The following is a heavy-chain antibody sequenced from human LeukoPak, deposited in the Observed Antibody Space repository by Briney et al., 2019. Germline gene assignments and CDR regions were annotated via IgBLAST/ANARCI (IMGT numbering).Heavy chain of an antibody. D-gene: IGHD6-13*01. CDR3: ARGTSSSWYVEYYFDY. CDR2: INHSGST. V-gene: IGHV4-34*01. J-gene: IGHJ4*02. CDR1: GGSFSGYY. Sequence: PSETLSLTCAVYGGSFSGYYWSWLRQPPGKGVEWIGEINHSGSTNYNPSLKSRVTISVDTSKNQFSLKLRSVTAADTAVYYCARGTSSSWYVEYYFDYWGQGTLVTVSS.